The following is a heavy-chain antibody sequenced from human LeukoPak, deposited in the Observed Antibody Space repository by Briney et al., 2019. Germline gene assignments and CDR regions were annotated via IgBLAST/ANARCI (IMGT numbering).Heavy chain of an antibody. D-gene: IGHD6-6*01. CDR2: IYSGGYT. CDR1: GFTVRSTY. J-gene: IGHJ4*02. CDR3: ARGRPAHYFDS. Sequence: GGSLRLSCAASGFTVRSTYLTWVRQAPGKGLEWLSVIYSGGYTYYADSVKGRFFISRDISENMVYLQMNSLSVEDTAVYFCARGRPAHYFDSWGPGTLVTVS. V-gene: IGHV3-66*01.